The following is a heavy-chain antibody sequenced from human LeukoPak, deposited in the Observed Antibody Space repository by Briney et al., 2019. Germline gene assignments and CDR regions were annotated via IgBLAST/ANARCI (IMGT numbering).Heavy chain of an antibody. CDR1: GYTFTGYY. V-gene: IGHV1-2*02. Sequence: GASVKVSCKASGYTFTGYYMHWVRQAPGQGLEWMGWINPNSGGTNYAQKFQGRVTMTRDTSISTAYMELSRLRSDDTAVYYCARGRGSGSYRVYYYGMDVWGQGTTVTVSS. CDR2: INPNSGGT. J-gene: IGHJ6*02. D-gene: IGHD3-10*01. CDR3: ARGRGSGSYRVYYYGMDV.